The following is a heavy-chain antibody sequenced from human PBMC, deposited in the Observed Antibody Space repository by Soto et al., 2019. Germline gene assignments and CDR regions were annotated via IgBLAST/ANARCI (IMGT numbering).Heavy chain of an antibody. V-gene: IGHV3-43*01. Sequence: PGGSLRLSCAASGFTFDDYTMHWVRQAPGKCLEWVSLISWDGGSTYYADSVKGRFTISRDNSKNSLYLQMNSLRTEDTALYYCAKEIAYSYGYYVHYYYGMDVWGQGXTVTVSS. CDR1: GFTFDDYT. D-gene: IGHD5-18*01. CDR3: AKEIAYSYGYYVHYYYGMDV. CDR2: ISWDGGST. J-gene: IGHJ6*02.